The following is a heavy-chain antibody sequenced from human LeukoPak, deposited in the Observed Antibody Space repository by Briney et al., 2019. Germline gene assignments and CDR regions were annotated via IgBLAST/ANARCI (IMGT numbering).Heavy chain of an antibody. J-gene: IGHJ3*02. Sequence: PSETLSLTCAVYGGSFSGYYWSWIRQPPGKGLEWIGEINHSGSTNYNPSLKSRVTISVDTSKNQFSLKLSSVTAADTAVYYCARGTTPFDIWGQGTMVTVSS. V-gene: IGHV4-34*01. CDR1: GGSFSGYY. D-gene: IGHD4-11*01. CDR3: ARGTTPFDI. CDR2: INHSGST.